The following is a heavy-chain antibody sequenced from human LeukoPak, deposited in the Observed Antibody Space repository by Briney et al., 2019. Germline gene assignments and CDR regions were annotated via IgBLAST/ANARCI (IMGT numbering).Heavy chain of an antibody. CDR1: GFPFSYYE. CDR2: ISISDSTI. Sequence: GSLLLSCAAAGFPFSYYEIKWGRQAPGKGVEWVSYISISDSTIHYADPVRGRLTISRDNAKSSMYLQMNSLRVEDPAVYYCARGGYESSGHDYFDYWGQGTLVTVSS. J-gene: IGHJ4*02. CDR3: ARGGYESSGHDYFDY. D-gene: IGHD3-22*01. V-gene: IGHV3-48*03.